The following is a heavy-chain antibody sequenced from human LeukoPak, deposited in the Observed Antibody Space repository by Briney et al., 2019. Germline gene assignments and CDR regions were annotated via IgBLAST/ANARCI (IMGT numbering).Heavy chain of an antibody. Sequence: GGSLRLSCAASGFTFSNYGMHWVRQAPGKGPEWVAVISYDGSNKYYADSVEGRFTISRDNSKNTLYLQMNSLRAEDTAVYYCAVAYSSSGYYPVDYWGQGTLVTVSS. D-gene: IGHD3-22*01. CDR1: GFTFSNYG. V-gene: IGHV3-30*03. CDR2: ISYDGSNK. CDR3: AVAYSSSGYYPVDY. J-gene: IGHJ4*02.